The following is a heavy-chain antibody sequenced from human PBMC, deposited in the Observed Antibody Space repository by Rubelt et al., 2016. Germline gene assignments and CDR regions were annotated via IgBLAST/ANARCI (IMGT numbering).Heavy chain of an antibody. CDR1: GYTFTELS. CDR2: CDPEDGAT. D-gene: IGHD6-19*01. J-gene: IGHJ4*02. Sequence: QVQLVQSGAEVKKPGASVKVSCKVSGYTFTELSMHWVRQAPGKGLEWMGGCDPEDGATIYAQRFQCRVTMTDDTSTDTAYMELSSLRSEDTSVSYCAPGQYSRGCDYLGQGTLVTVSS. V-gene: IGHV1-24*01. CDR3: APGQYSRGCDY.